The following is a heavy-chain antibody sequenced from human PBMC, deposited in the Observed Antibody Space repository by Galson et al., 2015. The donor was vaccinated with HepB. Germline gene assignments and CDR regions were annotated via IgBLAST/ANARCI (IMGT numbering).Heavy chain of an antibody. CDR2: ISYDGSNK. J-gene: IGHJ4*02. CDR1: GFTFSSYA. D-gene: IGHD3-22*01. Sequence: SLRLSCAASGFTFSSYAMHWVRQAPGKGLEWVAVISYDGSNKYYADSVKGRFTISRDNSKNTLYLQMKSLRAEDTAVYYCGDSSGYSDYWGQGTLVTVSS. V-gene: IGHV3-30-3*01. CDR3: GDSSGYSDY.